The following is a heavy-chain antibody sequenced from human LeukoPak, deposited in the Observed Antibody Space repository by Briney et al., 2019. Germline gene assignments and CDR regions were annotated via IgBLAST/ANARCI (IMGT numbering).Heavy chain of an antibody. D-gene: IGHD6-25*01. J-gene: IGHJ6*02. CDR3: ARDVFSSGYGMDV. CDR1: GDSLSSYYW. Sequence: SETLSLTCAVSGDSLSSYYWWSWLRQPPGKGLEWIGEIHQTGNTNYNPSLRSRVTISVDTSKNQFSLKLSSVTAADTAVYYCARDVFSSGYGMDVWGQGTTVTVSS. V-gene: IGHV4-4*02. CDR2: IHQTGNT.